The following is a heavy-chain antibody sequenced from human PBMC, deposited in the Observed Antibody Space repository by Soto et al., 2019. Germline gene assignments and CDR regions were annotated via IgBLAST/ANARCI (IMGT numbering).Heavy chain of an antibody. CDR3: ARGPPVGYCSSTSCLYNWFDP. CDR2: IIPIFGTA. V-gene: IGHV1-69*01. D-gene: IGHD2-2*01. CDR1: GGTFSSYA. J-gene: IGHJ5*02. Sequence: QVQLVQSGAEVKKPGSSVKVSCKASGGTFSSYAISWVRQAPGQGLEWMGGIIPIFGTANYAQKFQGRVTITADESTSTAYMELSSLRSEDTAVYYCARGPPVGYCSSTSCLYNWFDPWGQGTLVTVSS.